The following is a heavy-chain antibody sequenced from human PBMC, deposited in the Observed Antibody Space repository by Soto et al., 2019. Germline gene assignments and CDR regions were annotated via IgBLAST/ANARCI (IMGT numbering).Heavy chain of an antibody. CDR1: GGSFSGYY. J-gene: IGHJ4*02. CDR2: INHSGST. Sequence: SETLSLTCAVYGGSFSGYYWSWIRQPPGKGLEWIGEINHSGSTNYNPSLKSRVTISVDTSKNQFSLKLSSVTAADTAVYYCARGSLRSGSYHPPIYWGQGTLVTVSS. V-gene: IGHV4-34*01. D-gene: IGHD3-10*01. CDR3: ARGSLRSGSYHPPIY.